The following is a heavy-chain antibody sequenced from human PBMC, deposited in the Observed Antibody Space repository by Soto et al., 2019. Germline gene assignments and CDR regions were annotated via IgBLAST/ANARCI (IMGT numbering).Heavy chain of an antibody. CDR2: ISGSGGST. J-gene: IGHJ5*02. CDR3: AKDPVAATLKGWNWFDP. Sequence: GGSLRLSCAASGFTFSSYAMSWVRQAPGKGLEWVSAISGSGGSTYYADSVKGRFTISRDNSKNTLYLQMNSLRAEDTAVYYCAKDPVAATLKGWNWFDPWGQGTLVTVSS. D-gene: IGHD2-15*01. CDR1: GFTFSSYA. V-gene: IGHV3-23*01.